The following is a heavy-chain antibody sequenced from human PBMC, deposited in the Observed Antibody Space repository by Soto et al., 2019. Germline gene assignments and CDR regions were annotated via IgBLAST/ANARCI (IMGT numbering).Heavy chain of an antibody. D-gene: IGHD3-3*01. CDR1: GFIFNYYW. CDR3: ARDVENFWSGYGNNYYYYGMDV. Sequence: EVQLVESGGGLVQPGGSLRLSCAASGFIFNYYWMSWVRQAPGKGLEWVANIKPDGSEEYFVDSVKGRFTVSRDNANNSLYLQMNSLRAEDTAVYYCARDVENFWSGYGNNYYYYGMDVWGQGTTVTVSS. CDR2: IKPDGSEE. J-gene: IGHJ6*02. V-gene: IGHV3-7*01.